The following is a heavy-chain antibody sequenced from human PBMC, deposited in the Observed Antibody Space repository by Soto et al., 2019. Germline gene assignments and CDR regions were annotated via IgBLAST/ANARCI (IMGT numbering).Heavy chain of an antibody. J-gene: IGHJ4*02. CDR2: IYWDDDK. CDR1: GSSLSSSGVG. Sequence: QITLKESGPTLVKPTQTLTLTCTFSGSSLSSSGVGVGWIRQPPGKALEWLALIYWDDDKRYSPSLKSRLTIPKEPSKNQVVLTMANMDPVDTATYYCAPALGGGSSSYFDYWGQGTLVTVSS. V-gene: IGHV2-5*02. CDR3: APALGGGSSSYFDY. D-gene: IGHD3-16*01.